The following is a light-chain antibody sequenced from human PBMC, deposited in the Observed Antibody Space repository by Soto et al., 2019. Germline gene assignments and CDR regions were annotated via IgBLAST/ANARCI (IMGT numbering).Light chain of an antibody. CDR2: DAN. V-gene: IGLV1-51*01. CDR3: GSWDSSLSAYV. Sequence: SGLRHLPPVSPAPGQKGTTSAPESSPNLGGNPVFWYQQLPGTTHKLLIYDANKRPSGIPDRLSGSKSGTSVTTGITGFQTGDEADYYCGSWDSSLSAYVFGTGTKVTVL. CDR1: SPNLGGNP. J-gene: IGLJ1*01.